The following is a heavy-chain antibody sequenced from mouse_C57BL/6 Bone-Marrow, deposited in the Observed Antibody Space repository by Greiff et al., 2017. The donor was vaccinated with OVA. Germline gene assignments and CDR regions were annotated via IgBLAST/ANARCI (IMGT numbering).Heavy chain of an antibody. Sequence: QVQLQQSGAELVKPGASVKMSCRASGYTFTNNWITWVRQRPGQGLEWIGDVFPGSGGSNNHEKFKRRRTLTVDTSSSTAYMQLSSLTSEDSAVYYCARDYGSSGGALDYWGQGTSVTVSS. CDR3: ARDYGSSGGALDY. V-gene: IGHV1-55*01. D-gene: IGHD1-1*01. CDR1: GYTFTNNW. J-gene: IGHJ4*01. CDR2: VFPGSGGS.